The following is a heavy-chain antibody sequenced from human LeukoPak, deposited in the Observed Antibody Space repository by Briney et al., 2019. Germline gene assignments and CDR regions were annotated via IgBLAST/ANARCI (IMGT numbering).Heavy chain of an antibody. J-gene: IGHJ4*02. Sequence: SETLSLTCTVSGGSISSYYWSWIRQPPGKGLGWIGYIYYSGSTNYNPSLKSRVTISVDTSKNQFSLKLSSVTAADTAVYYCARGRAYYYDSSGYSYYFDYWGQGTLVTVSS. V-gene: IGHV4-59*01. CDR2: IYYSGST. CDR3: ARGRAYYYDSSGYSYYFDY. D-gene: IGHD3-22*01. CDR1: GGSISSYY.